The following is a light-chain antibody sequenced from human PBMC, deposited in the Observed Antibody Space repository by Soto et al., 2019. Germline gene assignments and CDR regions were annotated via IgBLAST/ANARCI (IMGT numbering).Light chain of an antibody. V-gene: IGLV2-8*01. CDR1: SSDVGGYKF. CDR2: VVI. Sequence: QSALTQPPSASGSPGQSVTISCTGTSSDVGGYKFVSWYQQHPGKAPKLIIYVVIKRPSGVPDRFSGSKSGNTASLTVSGLQAEDEGDYYCSSYGGSNNLVFGGGTKVTVL. CDR3: SSYGGSNNLV. J-gene: IGLJ2*01.